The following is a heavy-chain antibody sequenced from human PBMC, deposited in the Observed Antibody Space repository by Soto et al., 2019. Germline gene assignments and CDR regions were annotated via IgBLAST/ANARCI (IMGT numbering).Heavy chain of an antibody. V-gene: IGHV5-51*01. CDR2: IYPVDSDT. CDR3: ARSRRGAYSSGWYSLSGYYNYGIDV. D-gene: IGHD6-19*01. Sequence: GESLKISCKASGYSFSTYWIGWVRQMPGKGLEWMGIIYPVDSDTKYSPSIQGQVTISADTSITTAYLQWTSLKASDSAMYYCARSRRGAYSSGWYSLSGYYNYGIDVWGQGTKVTVSS. CDR1: GYSFSTYW. J-gene: IGHJ6*02.